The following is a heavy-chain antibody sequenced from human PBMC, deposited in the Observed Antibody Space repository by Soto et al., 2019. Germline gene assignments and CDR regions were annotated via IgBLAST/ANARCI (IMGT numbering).Heavy chain of an antibody. CDR2: ISYDGSNK. CDR1: GFTFSSYA. J-gene: IGHJ6*02. Sequence: GVSLRLSCAASGFTFSSYAMHGVRQAPGKGLEWVAVISYDGSNKYYADSVKGRFTISRDNSKNTLYLQMNSLRAEDTAVYYCARPRGDGYNYYYYGMDVWGQGTTVTVSS. V-gene: IGHV3-30-3*01. CDR3: ARPRGDGYNYYYYGMDV. D-gene: IGHD3-10*01.